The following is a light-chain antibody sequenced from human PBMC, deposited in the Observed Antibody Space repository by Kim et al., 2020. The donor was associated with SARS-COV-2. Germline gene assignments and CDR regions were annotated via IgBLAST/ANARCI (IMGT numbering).Light chain of an antibody. V-gene: IGLV4-69*01. CDR2: LNSDGSH. CDR3: QTWGTGTWV. Sequence: QPVLTQSPSASASLGASVKLTCTLSSGHSSYAIAWHQQQPEKGPRYLMKLNSDGSHSKGDGIPDRFSGSSSGAERYLTISSLQSEDEADYYCQTWGTGTWVFGGGTQLTV. CDR1: SGHSSYA. J-gene: IGLJ3*02.